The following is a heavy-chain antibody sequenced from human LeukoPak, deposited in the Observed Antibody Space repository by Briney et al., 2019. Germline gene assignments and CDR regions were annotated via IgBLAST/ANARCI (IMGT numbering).Heavy chain of an antibody. CDR3: ARDWYGVTTDY. Sequence: AASVKVSCKASGYTFTSYGISWVRQAPGQGLEWMGWVSAYNGNTNYAQKLQGRVTMTTDTSTSTAYMELRSLRSDDTAVYYCARDWYGVTTDYWGQGTLVTVSS. D-gene: IGHD4-11*01. CDR2: VSAYNGNT. J-gene: IGHJ4*02. CDR1: GYTFTSYG. V-gene: IGHV1-18*01.